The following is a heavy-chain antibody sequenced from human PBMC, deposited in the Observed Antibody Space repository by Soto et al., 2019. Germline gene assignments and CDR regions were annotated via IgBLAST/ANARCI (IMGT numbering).Heavy chain of an antibody. CDR3: ARAEDYYDSSGYYAV. CDR1: GGSISSSNW. V-gene: IGHV4-4*02. Sequence: SETLSLTCAVSGGSISSSNWWSWVRQPPGKGLEWIGEIYHSGSTNYNPSLKSRVTISVDKSKNQFSLKLSSVTAADTAVYYCARAEDYYDSSGYYAVWGQGNLVTVS. D-gene: IGHD3-22*01. CDR2: IYHSGST. J-gene: IGHJ4*02.